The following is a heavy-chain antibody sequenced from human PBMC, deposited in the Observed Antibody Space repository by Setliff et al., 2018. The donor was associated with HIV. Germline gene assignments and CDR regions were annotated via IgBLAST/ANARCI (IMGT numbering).Heavy chain of an antibody. CDR2: IKHDGSEK. CDR1: GLIFSSYA. Sequence: SLRLSCAASGLIFSSYAMSWDRQTPGKGLEWVANIKHDGSEKYYVDSVKGRFTIARDNAKNSLYLQMNSLRDEDTAVYYCAKVFLFGIDVFDIGGKGTKVTVS. D-gene: IGHD3-16*01. CDR3: AKVFLFGIDVFDI. V-gene: IGHV3-7*03. J-gene: IGHJ3*02.